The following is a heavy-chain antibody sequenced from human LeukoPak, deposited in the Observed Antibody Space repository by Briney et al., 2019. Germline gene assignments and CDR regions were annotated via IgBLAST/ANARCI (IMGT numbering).Heavy chain of an antibody. CDR1: GGSVSSGSYY. J-gene: IGHJ3*02. CDR2: IYYSGST. CDR3: ARRGIAVAGIERMDAFDI. D-gene: IGHD6-19*01. V-gene: IGHV4-61*01. Sequence: SETLSLTCTVSGGSVSSGSYYWSWIRQPPGKGLEWIGYIYYSGSTNYNPSLKSRVTISVDTSKNQFSLKLTSVTAADTAVYYCARRGIAVAGIERMDAFDIWGQGTMVTVSS.